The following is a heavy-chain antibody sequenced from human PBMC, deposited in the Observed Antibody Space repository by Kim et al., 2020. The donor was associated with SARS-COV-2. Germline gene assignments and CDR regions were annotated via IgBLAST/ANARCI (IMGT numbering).Heavy chain of an antibody. CDR1: GGSISSGSYY. Sequence: SETLSLTCTVSGGSISSGSYYWSWIRQPAGKGLEWIGRIYTSGSTNYNPSLKSRVTISVDTSKNQFSLKLSSVTAADTAVYYCARVHTERRDGSDDAFDICGQGTMVTVSS. CDR3: ARVHTERRDGSDDAFDI. V-gene: IGHV4-61*02. CDR2: IYTSGST. D-gene: IGHD5-12*01. J-gene: IGHJ3*02.